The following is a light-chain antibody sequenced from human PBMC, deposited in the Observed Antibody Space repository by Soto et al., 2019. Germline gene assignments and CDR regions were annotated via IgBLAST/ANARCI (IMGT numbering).Light chain of an antibody. CDR2: EVS. CDR3: CSYAGSSTF. J-gene: IGLJ1*01. CDR1: SSDAGSYNL. V-gene: IGLV2-23*02. Sequence: QSALTQPASVSGSPGQSITISCTGTSSDAGSYNLVSWYQQHPGKAPKLMIYEVSKRPSGVSNRFSGSKSGNTASLTISGLQAEDEADYYCCSYAGSSTFFGTGTKVTVL.